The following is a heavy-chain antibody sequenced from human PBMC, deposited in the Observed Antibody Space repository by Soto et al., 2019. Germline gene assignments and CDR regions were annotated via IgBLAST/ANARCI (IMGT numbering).Heavy chain of an antibody. CDR2: INHSGRT. Sequence: SETLSLTCAVYGGSFSGYYWSWIRQPPGKGLEWIGEINHSGRTNYNPSLKSRVTISVDKYKNQFSLKLSSVTAADTAVYYCARTDYGDYLPYWGRGTLVTVSS. CDR1: GGSFSGYY. V-gene: IGHV4-34*01. J-gene: IGHJ4*02. CDR3: ARTDYGDYLPY. D-gene: IGHD4-17*01.